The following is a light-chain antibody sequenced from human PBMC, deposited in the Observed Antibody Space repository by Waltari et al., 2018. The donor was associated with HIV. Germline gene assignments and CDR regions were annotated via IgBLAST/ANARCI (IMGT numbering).Light chain of an antibody. Sequence: QSALTQPASVSGSPGQSITISCTGASSDVGGYNYVSWDQQHHGKAPKLMIYAVSERPSGFSKRLSGSKAGTTASLTISGLQAEDEADYNCCSYAGSSTLLFGGGTKVTVL. CDR2: AVS. CDR3: CSYAGSSTLL. CDR1: SSDVGGYNY. V-gene: IGLV2-23*02. J-gene: IGLJ2*01.